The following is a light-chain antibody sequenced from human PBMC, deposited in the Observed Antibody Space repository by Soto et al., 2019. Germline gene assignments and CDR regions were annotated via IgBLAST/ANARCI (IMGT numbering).Light chain of an antibody. V-gene: IGKV3-15*01. CDR2: SAS. CDR3: QQYDNWPRA. Sequence: EIVLTQSPGTRSLSPGERATLSCRASQSVSSSYLAWYQQKPGQAPRLLIYSASTRATDIPARFSASGSRTEFTLTISSLQSEDFAVYYCQQYDNWPRAFGGGTKVDIK. CDR1: QSVSSSY. J-gene: IGKJ4*01.